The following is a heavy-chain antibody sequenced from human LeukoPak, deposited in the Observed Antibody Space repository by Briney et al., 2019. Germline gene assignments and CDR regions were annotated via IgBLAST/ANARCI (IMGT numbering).Heavy chain of an antibody. Sequence: PGGSLRLSCTASGYTFSSYWMHWVRQAPGKGLVWVSRINGDGSTTNYADSVKGRFTISRDNSKNTLYLQLNSLRDDDTAIYYCGAKLSGSYYDFWGQGTLISVSS. D-gene: IGHD3-10*01. J-gene: IGHJ4*02. V-gene: IGHV3-74*01. CDR2: INGDGSTT. CDR1: GYTFSSYW. CDR3: GAKLSGSYYDF.